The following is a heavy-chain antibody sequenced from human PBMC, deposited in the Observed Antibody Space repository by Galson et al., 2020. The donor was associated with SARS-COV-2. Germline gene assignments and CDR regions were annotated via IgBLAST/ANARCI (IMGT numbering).Heavy chain of an antibody. CDR3: AKALDSGSPYGDYCDY. CDR2: FRAPRGST. Sequence: GGSLRLSCEASRVTFNTYAMSWVRQAPGKGLEWVSAFRAPRGSTYYADSVKGRFTISRDISKNTLYLQMNSLRAEDTAVYYCAKALDSGSPYGDYCDYLGRGTLVTGS. CDR1: RVTFNTYA. V-gene: IGHV3-23*01. J-gene: IGHJ4*02. D-gene: IGHD1-26*01.